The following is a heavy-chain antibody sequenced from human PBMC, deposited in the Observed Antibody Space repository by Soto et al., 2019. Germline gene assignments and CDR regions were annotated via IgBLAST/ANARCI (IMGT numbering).Heavy chain of an antibody. CDR2: ISGLSSYI. V-gene: IGHV3-21*02. Sequence: EVQLVESGGGLVKPGGSLRLSCAASGFTFSRYGMNWVRQAPGKGLELVSSISGLSSYIYYADSVKGRFTVSRDNAKNSLYVQMNSLRAEDTAVYYCARDPQQRLADSYCYGMGVWGQGTTVIVSS. CDR3: ARDPQQRLADSYCYGMGV. J-gene: IGHJ6*02. D-gene: IGHD6-25*01. CDR1: GFTFSRYG.